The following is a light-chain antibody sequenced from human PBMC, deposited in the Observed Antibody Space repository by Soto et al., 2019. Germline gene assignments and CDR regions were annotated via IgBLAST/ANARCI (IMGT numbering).Light chain of an antibody. J-gene: IGKJ1*01. CDR3: QQFHTYSRT. CDR2: KAS. V-gene: IGKV1-5*03. CDR1: QTINSW. Sequence: DIQMTQSPSTLSASVGDRVTITCRASQTINSWLAWYQQKPGKAPKLLISKASSLASGVPSRFSGSGSGTEFTLTISSLQPDDFATYYCQQFHTYSRTFGQGTKVDIK.